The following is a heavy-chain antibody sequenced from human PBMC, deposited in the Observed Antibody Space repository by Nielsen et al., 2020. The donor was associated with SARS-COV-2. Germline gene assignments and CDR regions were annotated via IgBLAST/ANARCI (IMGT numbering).Heavy chain of an antibody. CDR3: ARVDGTTTVTVDY. D-gene: IGHD4-17*01. Sequence: SETLSLTCAVYGGSFSGYYWSWIRQPPGKGLEWIGEINHSGSTNYNPSLKSRVTISVDTSKNQFSLKLSSVTAADTAVYYCARVDGTTTVTVDYWGQGTLVTVSS. CDR1: GGSFSGYY. J-gene: IGHJ4*02. V-gene: IGHV4-34*01. CDR2: INHSGST.